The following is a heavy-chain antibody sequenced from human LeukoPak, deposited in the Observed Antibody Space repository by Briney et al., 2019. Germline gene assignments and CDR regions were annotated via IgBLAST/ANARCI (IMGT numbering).Heavy chain of an antibody. D-gene: IGHD3-10*01. Sequence: GGSLRLSCAASGFTFSSYWMSWVRQAPGKGLGWVANIKQDGSEKYYVDSVKGRFTISRDNAKNSLYLQMNSLRAEDTAVYYCARDRYYYGSGSYYDYWGQGTLVTVSS. J-gene: IGHJ4*02. V-gene: IGHV3-7*01. CDR2: IKQDGSEK. CDR3: ARDRYYYGSGSYYDY. CDR1: GFTFSSYW.